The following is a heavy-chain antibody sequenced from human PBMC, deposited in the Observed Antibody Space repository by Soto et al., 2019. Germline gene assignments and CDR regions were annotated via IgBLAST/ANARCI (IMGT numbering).Heavy chain of an antibody. CDR2: INAGNGNT. J-gene: IGHJ6*02. CDR3: ARDRGRGGSYYIYFYGMDV. CDR1: GYTFTSYA. Sequence: ASVKVSCKASGYTFTSYAMHWVRQAPGQRLEWMGWINAGNGNTKYLQKFQGRVTITRDTSASTAYMELSSLRSEDTAVYYCARDRGRGGSYYIYFYGMDVWGQGTTVTVSS. D-gene: IGHD1-26*01. V-gene: IGHV1-3*01.